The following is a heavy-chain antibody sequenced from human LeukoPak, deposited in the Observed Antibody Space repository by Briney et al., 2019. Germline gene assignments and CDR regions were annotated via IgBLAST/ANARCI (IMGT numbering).Heavy chain of an antibody. V-gene: IGHV4-39*01. D-gene: IGHD2-2*01. CDR1: GGSISSSSYY. Sequence: SETLSLTCTASGGSISSSSYYWDWIRQPPGKGLEWIGAIYYSGSTNYNPSLKSRVTISVDTSKNQFSLKLSSVTAADTAVYYCARHRIPDALASAFGCWGQGTLVTVSS. J-gene: IGHJ4*02. CDR3: ARHRIPDALASAFGC. CDR2: IYYSGST.